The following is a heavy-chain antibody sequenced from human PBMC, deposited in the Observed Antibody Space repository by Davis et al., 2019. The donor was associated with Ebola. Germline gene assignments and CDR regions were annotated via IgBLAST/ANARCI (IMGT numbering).Heavy chain of an antibody. D-gene: IGHD3-10*01. CDR2: INPSGGST. CDR1: GYTFTSYY. V-gene: IGHV1-46*01. J-gene: IGHJ4*02. Sequence: ASVKVSCKASGYTFTSYYMHWVRQAPGQGLEWMGIINPSGGSTSYAQKFQGRVTMTRNTSISTVYMELSSLRSEDTAVYYCARAPRGEWEKDYWGQGTLVTVSS. CDR3: ARAPRGEWEKDY.